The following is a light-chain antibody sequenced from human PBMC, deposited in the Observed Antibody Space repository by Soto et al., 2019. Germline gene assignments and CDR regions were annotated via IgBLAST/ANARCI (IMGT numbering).Light chain of an antibody. CDR1: QSISFY. J-gene: IGKJ5*01. V-gene: IGKV1-39*01. CDR2: AAS. Sequence: DIQMTQSPSSLSASVGDRVTITCRASQSISFYLNWYQQKPGKAHKVLIYAASNLQSGVPSRFSGSGSGTEFTLTISSLQPEDFATYXXXXXXXXXITFXXGTRLEIK. CDR3: XXXXXXXIT.